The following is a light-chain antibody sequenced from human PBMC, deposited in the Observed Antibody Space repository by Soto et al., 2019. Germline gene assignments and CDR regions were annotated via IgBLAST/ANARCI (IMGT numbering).Light chain of an antibody. J-gene: IGKJ1*01. CDR3: QQYGSSRT. CDR2: GAY. V-gene: IGKV3-20*01. CDR1: QSVSSSS. Sequence: EIVLTQSPVTLSLSPGERATLSCRASQSVSSSSLAWYRHKPGQAPSLLIYGAYNRATGISGRFSGSGSGTDFTLTISGLEPEDFAVYYCQQYGSSRTFGQGTKVEIK.